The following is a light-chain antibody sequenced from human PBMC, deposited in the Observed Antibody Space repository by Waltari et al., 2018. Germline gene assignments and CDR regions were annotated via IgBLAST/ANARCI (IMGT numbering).Light chain of an antibody. CDR3: QHYVRLPVT. Sequence: SCRASQSVSRTLAWYQQKPGQAPRLLIYGASTRATGIPDRCSGSGSGTDFSLTISRLEPEDFAVYYCQHYVRLPVTFGQGTKVEIK. V-gene: IGKV3-20*01. J-gene: IGKJ1*01. CDR1: QSVSRT. CDR2: GAS.